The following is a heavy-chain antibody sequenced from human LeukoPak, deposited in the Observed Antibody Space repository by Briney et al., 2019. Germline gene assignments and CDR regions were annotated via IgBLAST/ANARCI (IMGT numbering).Heavy chain of an antibody. CDR1: GGSISSSTHY. J-gene: IGHJ4*02. D-gene: IGHD3-22*01. CDR2: MYNSGSI. CDR3: ARRGTYYYDSSGYL. Sequence: PSETLSLTCTVSGGSISSSTHYWGWIRQSPGKGLEWIGSMYNSGSISYNPSLRSRVTITVDTSKNQFSLKLSSVTAADTAVYYCARRGTYYYDSSGYLWGQGTLVTVSS. V-gene: IGHV4-39*01.